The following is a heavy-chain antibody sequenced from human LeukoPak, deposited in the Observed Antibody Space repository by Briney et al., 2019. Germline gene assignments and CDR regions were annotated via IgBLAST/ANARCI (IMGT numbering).Heavy chain of an antibody. J-gene: IGHJ4*02. V-gene: IGHV1-24*01. D-gene: IGHD3-16*01. CDR1: GYTLTELS. CDR3: ATDLRGPDQYDY. Sequence: ASVKVSCKVSGYTLTELSTHWVRQAPGKGLEWMGGFDPEDGETIYAQKFQGRVTMTEDTSTDTAYMELSSLRSEDTAVYYCATDLRGPDQYDYWGQGTLVTVSS. CDR2: FDPEDGET.